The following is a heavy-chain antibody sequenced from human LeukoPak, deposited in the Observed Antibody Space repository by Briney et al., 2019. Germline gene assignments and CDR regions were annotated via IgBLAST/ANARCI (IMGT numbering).Heavy chain of an antibody. V-gene: IGHV3-48*02. CDR1: GFSISNYG. CDR3: ARVNGLYYFDY. D-gene: IGHD3-16*01. J-gene: IGHJ4*02. CDR2: IRSDSSTK. Sequence: GGSLRLSCAGSGFSISNYGMNWVRQAPGKGLEWLSYIRSDSSTKYYADSVEGRFTISRDNAQNSLYLQMNSLRDEDSGVYYCARVNGLYYFDYWGQGTLVTVSS.